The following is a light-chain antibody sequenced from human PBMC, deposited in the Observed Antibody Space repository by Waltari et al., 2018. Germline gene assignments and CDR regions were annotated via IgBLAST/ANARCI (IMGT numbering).Light chain of an antibody. CDR2: YDS. V-gene: IGLV3-21*01. J-gene: IGLJ2*01. CDR3: SSRELSGHVV. CDR1: NIGSKS. Sequence: SYVVTQSPSVSVAPGETARITCGGDNIGSKSVHWYQQRPGQAPVLVISYDSDRPSGIPERFSGSNSGNTATLTISWVEAEDEAYYYCSSRELSGHVVFGGGTRLTVL.